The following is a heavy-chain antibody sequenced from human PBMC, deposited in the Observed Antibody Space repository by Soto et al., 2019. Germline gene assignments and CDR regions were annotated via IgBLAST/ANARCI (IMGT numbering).Heavy chain of an antibody. Sequence: SETLSLTCTVSGDSLSSGGHYWSWIRQHPGKGLEWIGHIYDSVNTYYSPSLRSRVTISADMSKNQFSLNLRSVTAADTAVYYCARVDHRGYFAILTDYWGHGTLVTVSS. CDR2: IYDSVNT. D-gene: IGHD3-9*01. J-gene: IGHJ4*01. V-gene: IGHV4-31*03. CDR1: GDSLSSGGHY. CDR3: ARVDHRGYFAILTDY.